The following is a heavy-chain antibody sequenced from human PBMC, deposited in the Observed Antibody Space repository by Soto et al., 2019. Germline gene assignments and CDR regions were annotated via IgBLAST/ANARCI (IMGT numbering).Heavy chain of an antibody. J-gene: IGHJ3*02. D-gene: IGHD3-22*01. CDR1: GFNFSNHW. Sequence: GGPRRHSCAASGFNFSNHWMRWVRKAQEKGLKWVANIKPQAREKWYVDSVKGRFTISRNNAKNSLYLQMNSLRVEDTAVYFCARGDYNDTSGPFSDAFDIWGQGTMVTVSS. CDR2: IKPQAREK. V-gene: IGHV3-7*04. CDR3: ARGDYNDTSGPFSDAFDI.